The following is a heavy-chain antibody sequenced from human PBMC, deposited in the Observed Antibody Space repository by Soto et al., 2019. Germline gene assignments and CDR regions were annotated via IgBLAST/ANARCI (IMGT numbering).Heavy chain of an antibody. CDR2: INPNSGGT. J-gene: IGHJ6*02. CDR1: GYTFTGYY. Sequence: ASVKVSCKASGYTFTGYYMHWVRQAPGQGLEWKGWINPNSGGTNYAQKFQGWVTMTRDTSISTAYMELSRLRSDDTVVYYCARDQRIAAAGYYYYYGMDVWGQGTTVTVSS. CDR3: ARDQRIAAAGYYYYYGMDV. D-gene: IGHD6-13*01. V-gene: IGHV1-2*04.